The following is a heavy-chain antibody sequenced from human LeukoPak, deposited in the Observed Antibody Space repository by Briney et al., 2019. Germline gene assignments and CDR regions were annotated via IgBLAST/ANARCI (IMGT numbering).Heavy chain of an antibody. CDR3: VKDRSYSSSWPEY. V-gene: IGHV3-30*02. CDR1: GFAFSSHA. CDR2: IQYDGKKI. J-gene: IGHJ4*02. Sequence: SGGSLRLSCAASGFAFSSHAMHWVRQAPGRGLEWLGTIQYDGKKIFDAESVRGRFTISRDNSKDTLYLQMSSLTMEDTAKYYCVKDRSYSSSWPEYWGQGTLVIVSS. D-gene: IGHD6-13*01.